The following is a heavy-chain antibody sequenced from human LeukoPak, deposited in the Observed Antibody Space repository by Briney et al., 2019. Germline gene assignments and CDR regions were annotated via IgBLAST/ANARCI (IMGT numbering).Heavy chain of an antibody. CDR2: IYPGDSYT. D-gene: IGHD3-10*01. V-gene: IGHV5-51*01. CDR3: ASIRRYGGSGSSYPFDY. CDR1: GYSFTSYW. Sequence: GESLQISCKGSGYSFTSYWIAWVRQMPRKGLEWMGIIYPGDSYTTYSPSFQGQVTISADKSISTAYLQWSSLKASDTAMYYCASIRRYGGSGSSYPFDYWGQGTLVTVSS. J-gene: IGHJ4*02.